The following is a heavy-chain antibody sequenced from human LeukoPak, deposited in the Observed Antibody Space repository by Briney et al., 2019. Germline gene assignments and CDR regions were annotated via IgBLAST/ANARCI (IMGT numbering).Heavy chain of an antibody. CDR2: INPSGGST. J-gene: IGHJ4*02. Sequence: ASVKVSCKASGYTFTSYYMHWVRQAPGQGLEWMGIINPSGGSTSYAQKFQGRVTMTRDTSTSTVYMELSSLRSEDTAVYYCARSYYGSGSRLRGFDYWGQGTLVTVSS. CDR3: ARSYYGSGSRLRGFDY. D-gene: IGHD3-10*01. CDR1: GYTFTSYY. V-gene: IGHV1-46*01.